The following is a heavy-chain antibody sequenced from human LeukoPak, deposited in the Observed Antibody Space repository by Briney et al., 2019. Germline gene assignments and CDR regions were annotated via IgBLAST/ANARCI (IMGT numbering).Heavy chain of an antibody. J-gene: IGHJ4*02. CDR3: VKDDNSGWFPPLDF. Sequence: PGGSLRLSCAASGFTFYSYGVNWVRQAPGKGLEWVSGINRSGDSTSYADSVKGRFTISRDNSKNTLYLQMNSLRAEDTAVYYCVKDDNSGWFPPLDFWGQGTLVTVSS. CDR2: INRSGDST. D-gene: IGHD6-19*01. V-gene: IGHV3-23*01. CDR1: GFTFYSYG.